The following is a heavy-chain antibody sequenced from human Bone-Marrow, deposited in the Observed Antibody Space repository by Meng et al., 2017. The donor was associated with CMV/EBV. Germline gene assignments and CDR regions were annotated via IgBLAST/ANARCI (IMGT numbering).Heavy chain of an antibody. CDR2: ISAYNGNT. V-gene: IGHV1-18*01. CDR1: GYTFSSYN. Sequence: ASVKVSCKAPGYTFSSYNMHWVRQAPGQGLEWMGWISAYNGNTNYAQKLQGRVTMTTDTSTSTAYMELRSLRSDDTAVYYCARVMELRSRLKYYFDYWGQGTLVTVSS. D-gene: IGHD1-7*01. J-gene: IGHJ4*02. CDR3: ARVMELRSRLKYYFDY.